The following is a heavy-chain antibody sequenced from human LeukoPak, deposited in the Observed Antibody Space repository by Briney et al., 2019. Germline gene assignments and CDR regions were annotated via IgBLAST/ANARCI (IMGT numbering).Heavy chain of an antibody. V-gene: IGHV1-8*01. D-gene: IGHD3-22*01. CDR1: GYTFTSYD. J-gene: IGHJ5*02. CDR3: ARGGYYDSSGYYYH. CDR2: MNPNSGNT. Sequence: GASVKVSCKASGYTFTSYDINWVRQATGQGLEWMGWMNPNSGNTGYAQKFQGRVTMTTDTSTSTAYMELRSLRSDDTAVYYCARGGYYDSSGYYYHWGQGTLVTVSS.